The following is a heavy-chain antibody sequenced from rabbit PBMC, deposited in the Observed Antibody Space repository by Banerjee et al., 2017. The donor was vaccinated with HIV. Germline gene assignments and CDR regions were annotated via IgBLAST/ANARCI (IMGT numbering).Heavy chain of an antibody. CDR1: GFSFSSSYW. J-gene: IGHJ4*01. CDR2: IYAGSSGST. V-gene: IGHV1S40*01. D-gene: IGHD7-1*01. Sequence: QSLEESGGDLVKPGASLTLTCTASGFSFSSSYWICWVRQAPGKGLEWIACIYAGSSGSTYYANWAKGRFTISKTSSTTVTLQMTSLTAADTATYFCARDGYIGYGAASDLWGPGTLVTVS. CDR3: ARDGYIGYGAASDL.